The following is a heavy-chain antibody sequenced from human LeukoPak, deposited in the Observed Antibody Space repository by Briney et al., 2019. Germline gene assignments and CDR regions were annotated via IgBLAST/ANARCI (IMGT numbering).Heavy chain of an antibody. CDR1: GFTFSSYG. CDR3: ARDKGDYDTSGSLFVF. D-gene: IGHD3-22*01. J-gene: IGHJ4*02. V-gene: IGHV3-7*03. Sequence: GGSLRLSCAASGFTFSSYGMHWVRQAPRKGLEWVANIKQDGSEKYYVDSVKGRFTISRDNAKNSLYLQMNSLRAEDTAVYYCARDKGDYDTSGSLFVFGGQGTLVTVSS. CDR2: IKQDGSEK.